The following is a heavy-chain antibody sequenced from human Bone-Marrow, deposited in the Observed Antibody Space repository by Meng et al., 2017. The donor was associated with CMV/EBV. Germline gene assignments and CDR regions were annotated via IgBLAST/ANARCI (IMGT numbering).Heavy chain of an antibody. Sequence: GELGRSGAGGKKPGASGKVSCKASGYTSTGYYMHWVRQAPGQGLEWMGWINPNSGGTNYAQKFQGRVTMTRDTSISTAYMELSRLRSDDTAVYYCARDPISGDSSGTDYWGQGTLVTVSS. J-gene: IGHJ4*02. V-gene: IGHV1-2*02. CDR2: INPNSGGT. CDR3: ARDPISGDSSGTDY. CDR1: GYTSTGYY. D-gene: IGHD3-22*01.